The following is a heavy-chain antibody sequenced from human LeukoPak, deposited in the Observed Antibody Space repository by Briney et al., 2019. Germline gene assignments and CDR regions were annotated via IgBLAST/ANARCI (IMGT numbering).Heavy chain of an antibody. J-gene: IGHJ4*02. V-gene: IGHV3-21*01. CDR1: GFTFSRYS. D-gene: IGHD3-22*01. Sequence: GGSLRLSCAASGFTFSRYSMNWVRQAPGKGLEWVSSISSSSSYIYYADSVKGRFTISRDNAKNSLYLQMNSLRAEDTAVYYCARVEGYYDSSGYYSCFDYWGQGTLVTVSS. CDR3: ARVEGYYDSSGYYSCFDY. CDR2: ISSSSSYI.